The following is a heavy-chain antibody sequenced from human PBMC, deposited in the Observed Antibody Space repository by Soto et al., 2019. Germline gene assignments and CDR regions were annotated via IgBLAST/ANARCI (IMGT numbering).Heavy chain of an antibody. Sequence: QVQLVESGGGVVQPGRSLRLSCAASGFTFSSYGMHWVRQAPGKGLEWVAVIWYDGSNKYYADSVKGRFTISRDNSKNTLYLQMNSLRAEDTAVYYCAREGENDAFDIRGQGTMVTVSS. CDR2: IWYDGSNK. V-gene: IGHV3-33*01. CDR3: AREGENDAFDI. J-gene: IGHJ3*02. CDR1: GFTFSSYG.